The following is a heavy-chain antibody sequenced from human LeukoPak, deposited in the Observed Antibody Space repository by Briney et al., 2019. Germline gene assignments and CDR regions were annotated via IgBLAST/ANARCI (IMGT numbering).Heavy chain of an antibody. D-gene: IGHD4-23*01. CDR1: GFSFSGHW. V-gene: IGHV3-74*01. J-gene: IGHJ4*02. CDR3: ARVSTVADFDY. Sequence: GGSLRLSCTASGFSFSGHWMHWARQLPGKGLVWVSRISPTGSTTSYADSVKGRFTISRDNAKNTLYLQMNSLRAEDTAVYYCARVSTVADFDYWGQGTLVTVSS. CDR2: ISPTGSTT.